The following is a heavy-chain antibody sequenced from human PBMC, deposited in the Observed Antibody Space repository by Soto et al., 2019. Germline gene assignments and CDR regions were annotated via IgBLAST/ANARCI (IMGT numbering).Heavy chain of an antibody. CDR1: GFTVSSNY. Sequence: EVQLVESGGGLVQPGGSLRLSCAASGFTVSSNYMNWVRQAPGKGLEWVSVIYSGVSTYYADSVKGRFTISRDNSKNTLYLQLNTLRAEDTAVYYCARGWWAHFDYWGQGTLVTVSS. CDR2: IYSGVST. J-gene: IGHJ4*02. V-gene: IGHV3-66*01. CDR3: ARGWWAHFDY. D-gene: IGHD2-15*01.